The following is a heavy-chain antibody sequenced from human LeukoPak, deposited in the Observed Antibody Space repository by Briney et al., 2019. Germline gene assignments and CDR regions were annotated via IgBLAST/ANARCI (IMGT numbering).Heavy chain of an antibody. D-gene: IGHD4-17*01. Sequence: SVKVSCKASGGTFSSYAISWVRQAPGQGLEWMGRIIPIFGTANYAQKFQGRDTITTDESTSTAYMELSSLRSEDTAVYYCAREVTVTTLWHYYYYMDVWGKGTTVTVSS. CDR3: AREVTVTTLWHYYYYMDV. CDR2: IIPIFGTA. J-gene: IGHJ6*03. CDR1: GGTFSSYA. V-gene: IGHV1-69*05.